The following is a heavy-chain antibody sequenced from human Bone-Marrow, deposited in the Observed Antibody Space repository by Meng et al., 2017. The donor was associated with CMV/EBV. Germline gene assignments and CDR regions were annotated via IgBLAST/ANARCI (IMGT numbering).Heavy chain of an antibody. CDR2: INHSGST. Sequence: GSLRLSCTVSGGSISSSSYYWSWIRQPPGKGLEWIGEINHSGSTNYNPSLKSRVTISVDTSKNQFSLKLSAVTAADTAVYYCARGYASGYPFWGQGTLVTVSS. D-gene: IGHD3-3*01. J-gene: IGHJ4*02. CDR1: GGSISSSSYY. CDR3: ARGYASGYPF. V-gene: IGHV4-39*07.